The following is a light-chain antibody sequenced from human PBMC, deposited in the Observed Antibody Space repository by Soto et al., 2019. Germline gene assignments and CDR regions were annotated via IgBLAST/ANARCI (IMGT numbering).Light chain of an antibody. J-gene: IGKJ1*01. CDR1: QSVSSSY. CDR3: QQYGSSPPT. CDR2: GAS. V-gene: IGKV3-20*01. Sequence: EIVLTQSPGTLSLSPGARATPSCRASQSVSSSYLAWYQKKPGQAPRLLIYGASSRATGTPDRFSGSGSGTDFTLTINRLEPEDFALYYCQQYGSSPPTFGQGTKVDIK.